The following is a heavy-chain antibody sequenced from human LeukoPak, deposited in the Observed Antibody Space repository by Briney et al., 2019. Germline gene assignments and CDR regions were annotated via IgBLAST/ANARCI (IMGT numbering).Heavy chain of an antibody. CDR1: GYTFTGYY. Sequence: GASVKVSCKASGYTFTGYYMHWVRQAPGQGLEWMGWINPNSGGTNYAQKFQGWVTMTRDTSISTAYMELSRLRSDDTAVYYCARGPGLQVVAATKHWFDPWGQGTLVTVSS. CDR3: ARGPGLQVVAATKHWFDP. D-gene: IGHD2-15*01. V-gene: IGHV1-2*04. CDR2: INPNSGGT. J-gene: IGHJ5*02.